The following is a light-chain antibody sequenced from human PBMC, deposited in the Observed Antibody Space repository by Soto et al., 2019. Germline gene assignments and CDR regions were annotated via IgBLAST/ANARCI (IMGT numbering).Light chain of an antibody. CDR3: QQYNFYSRT. J-gene: IGKJ1*01. CDR1: QSISTW. V-gene: IGKV1-5*03. Sequence: DIQMTQSPSTLSASVGDTVTITCRASQSISTWLAWYQQKPGKVPKLLIYKASSLQSGVPSRFSGIGSGTKFTLTISSLQPDDFATYYCQQYNFYSRTFGQGTKVEIK. CDR2: KAS.